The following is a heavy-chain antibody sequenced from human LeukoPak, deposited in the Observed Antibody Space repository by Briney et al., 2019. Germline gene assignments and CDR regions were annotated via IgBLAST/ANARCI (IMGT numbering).Heavy chain of an antibody. J-gene: IGHJ4*02. CDR2: ISGSGGST. CDR1: GFTFSSYA. V-gene: IGHV3-23*01. D-gene: IGHD1-1*01. CDR3: TMERGSLIDY. Sequence: GGSLRLSCAASGFTFSSYAMSWVRQAPGKGLEWVSAISGSGGSTYYADSVKGRFTISRDNSKNTLYLQMNSLKTEDTAVYYCTMERGSLIDYWGQGTLVTVSS.